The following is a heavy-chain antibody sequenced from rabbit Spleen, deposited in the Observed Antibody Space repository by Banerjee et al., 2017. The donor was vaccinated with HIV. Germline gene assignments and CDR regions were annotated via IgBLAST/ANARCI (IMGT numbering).Heavy chain of an antibody. D-gene: IGHD1-1*01. CDR1: GFSLTYNYV. V-gene: IGHV1S40*01. CDR3: ARDSSSSFSSYGMDL. J-gene: IGHJ6*01. CDR2: INSSTGTT. Sequence: QSLEESGGGLVKPGASLTLTCKASGFSLTYNYVMCWVRQAPGKGLEWIACINSSTGTTVYASWAKGRFTVSKTSSTTVTLQMTSLTAADTATYFCARDSSSSFSSYGMDLWGPGTLVTVS.